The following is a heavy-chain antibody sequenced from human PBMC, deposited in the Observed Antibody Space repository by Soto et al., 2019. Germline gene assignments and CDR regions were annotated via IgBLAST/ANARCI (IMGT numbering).Heavy chain of an antibody. CDR1: GYTFTGYY. Sequence: ASVKVSCRASGYTFTGYYVHWVRQAPGQGLEWMGWINPNSGDTYLAQRFQGRVTMNRDTSIGTAYMELRGLTSDDTAEYYCAKGGAIVAAGTRVYLYNAMDVWGQGTTVT. D-gene: IGHD1-26*01. CDR3: AKGGAIVAAGTRVYLYNAMDV. CDR2: INPNSGDT. J-gene: IGHJ6*02. V-gene: IGHV1-2*02.